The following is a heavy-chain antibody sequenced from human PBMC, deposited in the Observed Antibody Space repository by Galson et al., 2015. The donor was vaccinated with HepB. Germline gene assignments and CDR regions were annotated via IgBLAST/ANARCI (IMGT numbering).Heavy chain of an antibody. CDR1: GYTFTSYY. V-gene: IGHV1-46*01. CDR2: INPSGGST. CDR3: ARDGGAQHYDFWSGYAPYYYYYMDV. D-gene: IGHD3-3*01. J-gene: IGHJ6*03. Sequence: SVKVSCKASGYTFTSYYMHWVRQAPGQGLEWMGIINPSGGSTSYAQKFQGRVTMTRDTSTSTVYMELSSLRSEDTAVYYCARDGGAQHYDFWSGYAPYYYYYMDVWGKGTTVTVSS.